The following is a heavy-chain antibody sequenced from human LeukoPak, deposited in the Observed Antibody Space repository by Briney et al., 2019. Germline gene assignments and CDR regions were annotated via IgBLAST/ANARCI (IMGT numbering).Heavy chain of an antibody. CDR1: GFTFSSYG. V-gene: IGHV3-30*02. Sequence: PGGSLRLSCAASGFTFSSYGMHWVRQAPGKGLEWVAFIRYDGSNKYYADSVKGRFTISRDNSKNTLYLRMNSLRAEDTAVYYCVKESPPTGDWGFDYWGQGTLVTVSS. J-gene: IGHJ4*02. CDR3: VKESPPTGDWGFDY. CDR2: IRYDGSNK. D-gene: IGHD2-21*02.